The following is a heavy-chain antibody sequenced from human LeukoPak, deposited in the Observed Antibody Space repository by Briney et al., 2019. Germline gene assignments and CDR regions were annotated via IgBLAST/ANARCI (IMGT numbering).Heavy chain of an antibody. Sequence: SETLSLTCAVYGGSFSGYYWSWIRQPPGKGLEWIGEINHSGSTNYNPSLKSRVTISVDTSKNQFSLKLSSVTAADTAVYYCATLSRVVVVPAAMGGGWFDPWGQGTLVTVSS. CDR2: INHSGST. CDR3: ATLSRVVVVPAAMGGGWFDP. V-gene: IGHV4-34*01. CDR1: GGSFSGYY. J-gene: IGHJ5*02. D-gene: IGHD2-2*01.